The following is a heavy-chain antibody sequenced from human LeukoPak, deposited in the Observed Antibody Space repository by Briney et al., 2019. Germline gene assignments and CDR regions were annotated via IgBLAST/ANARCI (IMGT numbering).Heavy chain of an antibody. CDR1: GFIFSDYW. J-gene: IGHJ4*02. Sequence: GGSLRLSCAPSGFIFSDYWFHWVRQTPGQGLVWVSAINRDGTGTSHADSVRGRFTVSRDNAKNTLYLQLNSLRADDTAVYYCARGLSYAVAYGDYWGQGTLVTVSS. D-gene: IGHD6-19*01. CDR3: ARGLSYAVAYGDY. V-gene: IGHV3-74*01. CDR2: INRDGTGT.